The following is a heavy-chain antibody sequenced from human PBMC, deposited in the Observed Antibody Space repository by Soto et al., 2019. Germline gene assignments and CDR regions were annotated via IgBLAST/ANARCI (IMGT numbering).Heavy chain of an antibody. V-gene: IGHV4-34*01. CDR3: ARSITIFGVVTNVDAFDI. CDR2: INHSGST. Sequence: TLSLTCAVYGGSFSGYYWSWIRQPPGKGLEWIGEINHSGSTNYNPSLKSRVTISVDTSKNQFSLKLSSVTAADTAVYYCARSITIFGVVTNVDAFDIWGQGTTVTVSS. D-gene: IGHD3-3*01. CDR1: GGSFSGYY. J-gene: IGHJ3*02.